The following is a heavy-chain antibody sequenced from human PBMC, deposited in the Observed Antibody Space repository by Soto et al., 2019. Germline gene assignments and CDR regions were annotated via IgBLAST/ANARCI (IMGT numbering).Heavy chain of an antibody. Sequence: QVQLVQSGAEVKKPGASVKGSCKTSGYNFTTYGVSWVRQAPGKGLEWMGWISGHNGHTNYAQTFQGRVTMTTDTTTTTAYMELRSLRSDETAVYYCARYQPYSTGYYYLDHWGQGTLAIVTS. CDR1: GYNFTTYG. D-gene: IGHD6-19*01. CDR2: ISGHNGHT. J-gene: IGHJ4*02. CDR3: ARYQPYSTGYYYLDH. V-gene: IGHV1-18*01.